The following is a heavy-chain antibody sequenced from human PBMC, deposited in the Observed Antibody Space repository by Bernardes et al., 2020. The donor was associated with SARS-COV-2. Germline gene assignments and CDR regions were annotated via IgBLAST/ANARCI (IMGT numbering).Heavy chain of an antibody. V-gene: IGHV4-34*01. CDR1: GGSFSGYY. J-gene: IGHJ6*02. Sequence: SETLSLTCAVYGGSFSGYYWSWIRQPPGMGLEWIGEINHSGSTNYNPSLKSRVTISVDTSKNQFSLKLSSVTAADTAVYYCARVHSSSSYYYGMDVWGQGTTVTVSS. CDR3: ARVHSSSSYYYGMDV. CDR2: INHSGST. D-gene: IGHD6-6*01.